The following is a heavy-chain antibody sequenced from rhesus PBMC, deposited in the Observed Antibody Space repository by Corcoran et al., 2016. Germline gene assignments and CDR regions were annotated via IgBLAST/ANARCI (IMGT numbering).Heavy chain of an antibody. D-gene: IGHD2-21*01. J-gene: IGHJ4*01. CDR2: SDGANGSD. V-gene: IGHV4-73*01. CDR1: GGAICGLY. Sequence: QVKLQQWGEGLVKPSETLSLTCAVYGGAICGLYWTWIRQPPGRGLEWIGISDGANGSDKSNPSLKNQVTISKTSSKKQISLRLSSVTAADTAIYYCTRDQNYGRGYYNNWGQGVRVTVSS. CDR3: TRDQNYGRGYYNN.